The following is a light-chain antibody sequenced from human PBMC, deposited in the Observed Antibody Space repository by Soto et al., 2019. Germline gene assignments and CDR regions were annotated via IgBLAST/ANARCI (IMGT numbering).Light chain of an antibody. CDR2: FVS. CDR1: QSVSTN. Sequence: VMTQSPATLSVSPGERAALSCRASQSVSTNLAWYQQKPGQPPRLFIYFVSTRATAVHATFTGGVSGTEFTLTISSLKSEDLAVYYCQQYDKWPRTFGKGTKVEIK. J-gene: IGKJ1*01. V-gene: IGKV3-15*01. CDR3: QQYDKWPRT.